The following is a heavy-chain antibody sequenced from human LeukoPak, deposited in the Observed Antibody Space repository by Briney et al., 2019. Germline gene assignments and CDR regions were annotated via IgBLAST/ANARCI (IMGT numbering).Heavy chain of an antibody. V-gene: IGHV4-4*07. J-gene: IGHJ4*02. CDR3: ARARRGSGWYYFDC. Sequence: SETLSLTCTVSGDSISSYYWSWIRQPAGKGLEWIGRIYTSGSTNYNPSLKSRVTMSVDTSKNQFSLKLSSVTAADTAVYYCARARRGSGWYYFDCWGQGTLVTVSS. CDR2: IYTSGST. CDR1: GDSISSYY. D-gene: IGHD6-19*01.